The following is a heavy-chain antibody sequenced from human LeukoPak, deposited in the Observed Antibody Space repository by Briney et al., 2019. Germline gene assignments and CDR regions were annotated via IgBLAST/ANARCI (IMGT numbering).Heavy chain of an antibody. CDR3: ARGNVAGKYGSGSFSLYYYYYMDV. J-gene: IGHJ6*03. V-gene: IGHV1-2*02. CDR1: GYTFTSYG. CDR2: INPNSGGT. D-gene: IGHD3-10*01. Sequence: ASVKVSCKASGYTFTSYGISWVRQAPGQGLEWMGWINPNSGGTNYAQKFQGRVTMTRDTSISTAYMELSRLRSDDTAVYYCARGNVAGKYGSGSFSLYYYYYMDVWGKGTTVTVSS.